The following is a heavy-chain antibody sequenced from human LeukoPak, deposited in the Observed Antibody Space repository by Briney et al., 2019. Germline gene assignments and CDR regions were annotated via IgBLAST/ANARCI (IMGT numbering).Heavy chain of an antibody. Sequence: SQTLSLTCTVSGGSISSGDYYWSWIRPPPGKGLEWIGYIYYSGSTYYNPSLKSRVTISVDTSKNQFSLKLSSVTAADTAVYYCARGCTSRGVIIRRHWFDPWGQGTLVTVSS. V-gene: IGHV4-30-4*01. D-gene: IGHD3-10*01. J-gene: IGHJ5*02. CDR1: GGSISSGDYY. CDR3: ARGCTSRGVIIRRHWFDP. CDR2: IYYSGST.